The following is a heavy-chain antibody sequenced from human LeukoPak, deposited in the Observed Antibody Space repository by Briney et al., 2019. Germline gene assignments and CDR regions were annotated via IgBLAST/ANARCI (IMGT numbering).Heavy chain of an antibody. Sequence: GGSLRLSCAASGLTFSSYWMHWVRQAPGKGLVWVSRINSDGSSTSYADSVKGRFTISRDNAKNTLYLQMNSLRAEDTAVYYCAMVATVTTAWFDPWGQGTLVTVSS. J-gene: IGHJ5*02. CDR2: INSDGSST. D-gene: IGHD4-11*01. V-gene: IGHV3-74*01. CDR3: AMVATVTTAWFDP. CDR1: GLTFSSYW.